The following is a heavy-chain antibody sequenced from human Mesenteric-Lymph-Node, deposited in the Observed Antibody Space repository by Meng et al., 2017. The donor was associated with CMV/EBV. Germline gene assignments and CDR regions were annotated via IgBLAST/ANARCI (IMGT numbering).Heavy chain of an antibody. CDR3: ARGRYCSGGSCYSRWFDP. V-gene: IGHV1-2*02. J-gene: IGHJ5*02. Sequence: ASVKVSCKASGYTFTGYYMRWVRQAPGQGLEWMGWINPSSGGTNCAQKFQGRVTMTRDTSISTAYMELSRLRSDDTAVYYCARGRYCSGGSCYSRWFDPWGQGTLVTVSS. D-gene: IGHD2-15*01. CDR2: INPSSGGT. CDR1: GYTFTGYY.